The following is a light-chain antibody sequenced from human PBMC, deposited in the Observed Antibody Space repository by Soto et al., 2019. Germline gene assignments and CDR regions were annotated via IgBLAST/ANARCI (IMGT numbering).Light chain of an antibody. Sequence: EIVLTQSPATLSLSPGERATLSCRASQSVSSYLAWYQQKPGQAPRLLIYDASNRATGIPARFSGSGSGTDFTLTISSLEPEDFAVYYCQQSSNWPPYTFGQGTKLELK. CDR3: QQSSNWPPYT. CDR2: DAS. V-gene: IGKV3-11*01. J-gene: IGKJ2*01. CDR1: QSVSSY.